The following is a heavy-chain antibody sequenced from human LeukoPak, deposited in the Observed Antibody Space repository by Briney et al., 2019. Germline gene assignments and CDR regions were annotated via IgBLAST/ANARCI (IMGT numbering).Heavy chain of an antibody. CDR1: GFTFSSHA. D-gene: IGHD3-3*01. V-gene: IGHV3-23*01. J-gene: IGHJ1*01. Sequence: GGSLRLSYAASGFTFSSHAMSWVRQAQGKGLEWVSAISGGGDNTYYADSVKGRFTISRDNSKNTLYLQMNSLRAEDTALHYCAKLTYYDFWSGYQHFQHWGQGTLVTVSS. CDR3: AKLTYYDFWSGYQHFQH. CDR2: ISGGGDNT.